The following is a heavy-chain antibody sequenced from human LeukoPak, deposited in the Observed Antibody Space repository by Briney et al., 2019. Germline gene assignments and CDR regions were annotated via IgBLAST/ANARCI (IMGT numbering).Heavy chain of an antibody. CDR3: AGGVLTGYYFDY. CDR1: GGTFSSYA. J-gene: IGHJ4*02. CDR2: IIPILGIA. V-gene: IGHV1-69*04. D-gene: IGHD3-9*01. Sequence: GVSVKVSCKASGGTFSSYAISWVRQAPGQGLEWMGRIIPILGIANYAQKFQGRVTITADKSTSTAYMELSSLRSEDTAVYYCAGGVLTGYYFDYWGQGTLVTVSS.